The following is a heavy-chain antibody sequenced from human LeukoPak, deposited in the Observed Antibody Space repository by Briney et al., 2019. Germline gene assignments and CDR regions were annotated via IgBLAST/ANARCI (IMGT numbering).Heavy chain of an antibody. Sequence: SETLSLTCAVSGYSISSGYYWGWIRQPPGKGLEWIGSIYHSGSTNYNPSLKSRVTMSVDTSKNQFSLKLSSVTAADTAVYYCARASYYYDSSGYFLFDYWGQGTLVTVSS. CDR2: IYHSGST. CDR1: GYSISSGYY. J-gene: IGHJ4*02. V-gene: IGHV4-38-2*01. D-gene: IGHD3-22*01. CDR3: ARASYYYDSSGYFLFDY.